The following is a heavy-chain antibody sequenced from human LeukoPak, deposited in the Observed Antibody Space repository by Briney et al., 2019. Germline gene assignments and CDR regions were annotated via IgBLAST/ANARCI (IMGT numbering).Heavy chain of an antibody. CDR2: INPNSGGT. CDR3: AKDSSRYYDILTPDY. D-gene: IGHD3-9*01. V-gene: IGHV1-2*02. CDR1: GYTFTGYY. J-gene: IGHJ4*02. Sequence: ASVKVSCKASGYTFTGYYMHWVRQAPGQGLEWMGWINPNSGGTNYAQKFQGRVTMTRDTSISTAYMELSRLRSDDTAVYYCAKDSSRYYDILTPDYWGQGTLVTVSS.